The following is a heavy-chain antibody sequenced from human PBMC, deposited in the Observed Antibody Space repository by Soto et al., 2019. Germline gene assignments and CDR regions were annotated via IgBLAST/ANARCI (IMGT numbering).Heavy chain of an antibody. CDR1: GGSMSSHY. V-gene: IGHV4-59*11. Sequence: SETLSLTCTVSGGSMSSHYWTWLRQPPGKGLEWVGYISYSGSTYYNPSLKSRVTISADTSRNQFSLKLSSVIAADTAVYYCARADPDASVGYWGQGTLVTVSS. D-gene: IGHD3-16*01. CDR2: ISYSGST. CDR3: ARADPDASVGY. J-gene: IGHJ4*02.